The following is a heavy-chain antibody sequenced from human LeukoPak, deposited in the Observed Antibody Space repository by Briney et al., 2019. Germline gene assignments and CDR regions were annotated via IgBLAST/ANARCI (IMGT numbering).Heavy chain of an antibody. V-gene: IGHV1-46*01. CDR1: GYTFTSYY. CDR2: INPSAGST. Sequence: ASVKVSCKASGYTFTSYYMHWVRQAPGQGLEWMGIINPSAGSTTYAQKFQGRVTMTRDTSTSTVYMELSSLRSEDTAVYYCARGGSDTYGLFWGQGILVTVSS. D-gene: IGHD5-18*01. CDR3: ARGGSDTYGLF. J-gene: IGHJ4*02.